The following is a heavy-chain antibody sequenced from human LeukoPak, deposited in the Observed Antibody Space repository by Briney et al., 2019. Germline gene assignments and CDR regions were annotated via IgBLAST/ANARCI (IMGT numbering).Heavy chain of an antibody. V-gene: IGHV3-48*01. J-gene: IGHJ3*02. CDR2: ITGSSSTI. Sequence: PGGSLRLSCAASGFTFSSFSMNWVRQAPGKGLEWVSFITGSSSTIYYADSVKGRFTISRDNAKNSLYLQMNSLRAEDTAVYYCASQTYITIFGVVTRGAFDIWGQGTMVTVSS. CDR3: ASQTYITIFGVVTRGAFDI. CDR1: GFTFSSFS. D-gene: IGHD3-3*01.